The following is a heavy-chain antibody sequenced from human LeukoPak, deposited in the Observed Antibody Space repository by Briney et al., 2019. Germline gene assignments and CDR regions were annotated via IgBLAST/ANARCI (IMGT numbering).Heavy chain of an antibody. Sequence: GGSLRLSCVASGFTFSGYAIHWVRQAPGKGLEWVTLISYDGSNKYYADSVKGRFTISRDNPKNTLYLQMNSLRGEDTAVYYCAKGGPGDGNWFDLWGQGTLVTVSS. V-gene: IGHV3-30*18. J-gene: IGHJ5*02. CDR3: AKGGPGDGNWFDL. D-gene: IGHD2-21*02. CDR2: ISYDGSNK. CDR1: GFTFSGYA.